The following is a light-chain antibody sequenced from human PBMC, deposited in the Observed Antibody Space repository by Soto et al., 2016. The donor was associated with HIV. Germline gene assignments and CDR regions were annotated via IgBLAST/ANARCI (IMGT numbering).Light chain of an antibody. V-gene: IGKV1-5*03. CDR1: QSISSW. CDR3: QQSQSHT. CDR2: KAS. J-gene: IGKJ2*01. Sequence: DIQMTQSPSTLSASVGDRVTITCRASQSISSWLAWYQQKSGKAPKLLIYKASSLESGVPSRFSGSGSGTEFTLTISSLQPDDFATYYCQQSQSHTFGQGTKTGDQT.